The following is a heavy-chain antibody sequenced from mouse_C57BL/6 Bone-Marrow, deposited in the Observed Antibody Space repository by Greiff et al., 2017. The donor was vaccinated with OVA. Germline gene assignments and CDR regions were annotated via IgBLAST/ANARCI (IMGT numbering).Heavy chain of an antibody. CDR2: VSSGGDYI. Sequence: EVKLVESGEGLVKPGGSLKLSCAASGFTFSSYAMSWVRQTPEKRLEWVAYVSSGGDYIYYADNVKGRFTISRDNARNTLYLQMSSLKSEDTAMYYCTRLLDAMDYWGQGTSVTVSS. D-gene: IGHD2-1*01. CDR3: TRLLDAMDY. J-gene: IGHJ4*01. V-gene: IGHV5-9-1*02. CDR1: GFTFSSYA.